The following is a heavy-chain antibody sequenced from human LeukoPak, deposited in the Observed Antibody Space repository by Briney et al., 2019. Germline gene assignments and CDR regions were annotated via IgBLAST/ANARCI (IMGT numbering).Heavy chain of an antibody. Sequence: GGSLRLSCAAYGFTFSNYAMCWVRQAPGKGLEWVSAISDSGGDTYHADSVKGRFTISRDNSKNTLYVQMNSLRAEDTAVYYCAKDRGFSYAFDIWGQGTMVSASS. CDR3: AKDRGFSYAFDI. V-gene: IGHV3-23*01. J-gene: IGHJ3*02. D-gene: IGHD3-3*01. CDR2: ISDSGGDT. CDR1: GFTFSNYA.